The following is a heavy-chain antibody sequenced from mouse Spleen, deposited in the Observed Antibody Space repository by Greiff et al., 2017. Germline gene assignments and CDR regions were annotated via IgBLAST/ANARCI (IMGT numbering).Heavy chain of an antibody. D-gene: IGHD1-2*01. CDR3: AFPIHYYGYVEYYYAMDY. V-gene: IGHV3-6*01. CDR2: ISYDGSN. CDR1: GYSITSGYY. J-gene: IGHJ4*01. Sequence: DVQLQESGPGLVTPSQSLSLTCSVTGYSITSGYYWNWIRQFPGNKLEWMGYISYDGSNNYNPSLKNRISITRDTSKNQFFLKLNSVTTEDTATYYCAFPIHYYGYVEYYYAMDYWGQGTSVTVSS.